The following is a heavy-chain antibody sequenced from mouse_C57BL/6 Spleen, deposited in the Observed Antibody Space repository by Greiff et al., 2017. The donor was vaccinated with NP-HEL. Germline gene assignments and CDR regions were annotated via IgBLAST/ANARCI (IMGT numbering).Heavy chain of an antibody. CDR2: IWGDGST. J-gene: IGHJ2*01. Sequence: QVKLKESGPGLVAPSQSLSITCTVSGFSLTSYGVSWVRQPPGKGLEWLGVIWGDGSTNYHSALISRLSISNENSKRQVVLKLNSLQTDDTDTYYGAGGMKCYYDHDWGFDYWGQGTTLTVSS. D-gene: IGHD2-4*01. CDR1: GFSLTSYG. CDR3: AGGMKCYYDHDWGFDY. V-gene: IGHV2-3*01.